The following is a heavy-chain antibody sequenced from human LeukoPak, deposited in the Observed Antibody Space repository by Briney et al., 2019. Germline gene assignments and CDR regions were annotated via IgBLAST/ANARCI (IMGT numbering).Heavy chain of an antibody. CDR1: GGSISSYY. CDR3: ARGNYDIPYFDY. CDR2: IYTSGST. V-gene: IGHV4-4*07. D-gene: IGHD3-22*01. J-gene: IGHJ4*02. Sequence: SETLSLTCSVSGGSISSYYWSWIRQPAGKGLEWIGRIYTSGSTNYNPSLKSRVTISVDTSKNQFSLKLSSVTAADTAVYYCARGNYDIPYFDYWGQGTLVTVSS.